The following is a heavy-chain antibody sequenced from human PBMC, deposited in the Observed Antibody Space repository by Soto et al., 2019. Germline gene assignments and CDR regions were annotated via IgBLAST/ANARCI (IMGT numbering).Heavy chain of an antibody. V-gene: IGHV3-74*01. CDR2: INRDGTNT. CDR3: AREPATRPDWDY. D-gene: IGHD4-17*01. Sequence: GGSLRLSCAASGFTFNTYWMHWVRQAPGKGLVWVSRINRDGTNTNYADSVKGRFTISRDNAKNTLYLQMNSLRVEDTAVYYCAREPATRPDWDYWGRGTLVTVSS. J-gene: IGHJ4*02. CDR1: GFTFNTYW.